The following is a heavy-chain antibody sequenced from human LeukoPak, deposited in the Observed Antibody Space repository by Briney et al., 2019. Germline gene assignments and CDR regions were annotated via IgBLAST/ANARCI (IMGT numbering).Heavy chain of an antibody. J-gene: IGHJ4*02. D-gene: IGHD3-9*01. CDR3: ARQPRDISVETRKGLDY. CDR2: IYYSGST. CDR1: GVSFSCYY. Sequence: AETLSLTCAVYGVSFSCYYCSWIRQPPGKGLEWVGYIYYSGSTNYKPSLKSRVTISVDTSKNQFSLKLSSVTAADTAVYYCARQPRDISVETRKGLDYWGQGTLVTVSS. V-gene: IGHV4-59*08.